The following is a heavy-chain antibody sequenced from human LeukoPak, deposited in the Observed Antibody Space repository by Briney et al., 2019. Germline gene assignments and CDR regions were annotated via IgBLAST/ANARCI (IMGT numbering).Heavy chain of an antibody. Sequence: GGSLRLSCAASGSSPNNYAMHWVRQAPGKGLEWVAVIWHDGLNKFYADFLKGRFTISRDFSKDTAYLQMSGLTVEDTAVYYCAKAGQRSYAEAFDSWGQGTLVTVSS. CDR1: GSSPNNYA. D-gene: IGHD3-16*01. J-gene: IGHJ4*02. CDR2: IWHDGLNK. V-gene: IGHV3-33*06. CDR3: AKAGQRSYAEAFDS.